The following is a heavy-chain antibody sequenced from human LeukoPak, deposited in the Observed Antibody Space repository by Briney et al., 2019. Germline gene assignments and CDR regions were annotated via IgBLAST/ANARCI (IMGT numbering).Heavy chain of an antibody. CDR3: ARHRAYSSSSPFDY. V-gene: IGHV4-59*08. CDR1: GGSISSLY. D-gene: IGHD6-6*01. CDR2: IYYTGST. J-gene: IGHJ4*02. Sequence: SETLSLTCSVSGGSISSLYWSCIRQPPGKGLEWIGYIYYTGSTNYNPSLKSRVTMFVDMSKNQFSLRLSSVTAADTAVYYCARHRAYSSSSPFDYWGQGTLVTVSS.